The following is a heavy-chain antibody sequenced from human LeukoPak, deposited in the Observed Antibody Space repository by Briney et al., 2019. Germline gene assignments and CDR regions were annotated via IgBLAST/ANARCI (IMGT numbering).Heavy chain of an antibody. Sequence: PSETLSLTCTVSGGSISSSSYYWGWIRQPPGKGLEWIGSIYYSGSTYYNPSLKSRVTISVDTSKNQFSLKLSSVTAADTAVYYCARYHITMTWVDYWGQGTLVTVSS. CDR2: IYYSGST. CDR1: GGSISSSSYY. V-gene: IGHV4-39*01. J-gene: IGHJ4*02. CDR3: ARYHITMTWVDY. D-gene: IGHD3-22*01.